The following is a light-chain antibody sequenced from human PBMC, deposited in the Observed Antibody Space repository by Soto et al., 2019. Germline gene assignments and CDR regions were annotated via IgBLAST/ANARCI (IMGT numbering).Light chain of an antibody. CDR1: SSNIGTGYD. CDR2: GNI. J-gene: IGLJ1*01. Sequence: QSVLTQPPSMSAAPGQRVTISCTGSSSNIGTGYDVHWYQQLPGTAPKLLIHGNINRPSGVPDRFSGSKSGTSASLVITGLQPEDEATYYCQSYDNRLSADVFGAGTKLTVL. CDR3: QSYDNRLSADV. V-gene: IGLV1-40*01.